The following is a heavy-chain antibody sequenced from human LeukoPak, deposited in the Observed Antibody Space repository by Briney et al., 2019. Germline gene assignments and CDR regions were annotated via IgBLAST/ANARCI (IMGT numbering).Heavy chain of an antibody. J-gene: IGHJ4*02. CDR1: GYSISSGYY. Sequence: SETLSLTCTVSGYSISSGYYWGWIRQPPGKGLEWIGSIYHSGSTYYNPSLKSRVTISVDTSKNQFSLKLSSVTAADTAVYYCARDRYQLPIRSDFDYWGQGTLVTVSS. V-gene: IGHV4-38-2*02. D-gene: IGHD2-2*01. CDR2: IYHSGST. CDR3: ARDRYQLPIRSDFDY.